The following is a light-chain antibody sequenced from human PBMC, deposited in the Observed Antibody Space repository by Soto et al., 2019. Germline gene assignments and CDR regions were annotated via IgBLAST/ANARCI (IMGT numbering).Light chain of an antibody. CDR1: SSNIGSNT. CDR3: AAWDDSLVV. CDR2: SNN. J-gene: IGLJ2*01. Sequence: QSVLTQPPSASGTPGQRVIISCCGSSSNIGSNTVNWYQQLPGTAPKLLIYSNNQRPSGVPDRFSGSKSGTSASLAISGLQSEDEADYYCAAWDDSLVVFGGGPKVTVL. V-gene: IGLV1-44*01.